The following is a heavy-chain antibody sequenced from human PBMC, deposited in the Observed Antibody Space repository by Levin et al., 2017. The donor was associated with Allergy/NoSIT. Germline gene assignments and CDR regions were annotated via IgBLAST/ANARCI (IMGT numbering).Heavy chain of an antibody. CDR1: GFTFDDYG. CDR2: IFWNGGNT. D-gene: IGHD5-12*01. CDR3: ARGISGSAGGYYYGMDV. V-gene: IGHV3-20*04. J-gene: IGHJ6*02. Sequence: LSLPCAASGFTFDDYGMTWVRQAPGKGLEWVSGIFWNGGNTGYADSVKGRFTISRDNAKNSLYLQMNSLRAEDTALYYCARGISGSAGGYYYGMDVWGQGTTVTVSS.